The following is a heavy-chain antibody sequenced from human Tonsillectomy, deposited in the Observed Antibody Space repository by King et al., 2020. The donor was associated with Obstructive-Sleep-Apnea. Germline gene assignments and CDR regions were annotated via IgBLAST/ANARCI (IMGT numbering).Heavy chain of an antibody. CDR2: IKSKADGETT. J-gene: IGHJ4*02. Sequence: VQLVESGGGLVKPGGSLRLSCAASGFAFSDAWMSWVRQAPGKGLEWVGRIKSKADGETTDYAVPVKGRFTISRDDSKSTLYLQMNSLKTEDTAVYYRKLVGARYFDYWGQGTLVTVSS. CDR3: KLVGARYFDY. V-gene: IGHV3-15*01. CDR1: GFAFSDAW. D-gene: IGHD1-26*01.